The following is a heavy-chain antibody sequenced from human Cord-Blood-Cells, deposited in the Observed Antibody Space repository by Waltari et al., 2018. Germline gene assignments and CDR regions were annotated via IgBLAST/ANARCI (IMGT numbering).Heavy chain of an antibody. CDR2: FDPEDGET. D-gene: IGHD6-13*01. CDR1: GYTVTELS. V-gene: IGHV1-24*01. CDR3: ATVKLWAAAGTPYYFDY. Sequence: QVQLVQSGAEVKKPGASVKVSCKVSGYTVTELSMHWLRQAPGKGLEWMGGFDPEDGETIYAQKFQGRVTMTEDTSTDTAYMELSSLRSEDTAVYYCATVKLWAAAGTPYYFDYWGQGTLVTVSS. J-gene: IGHJ4*02.